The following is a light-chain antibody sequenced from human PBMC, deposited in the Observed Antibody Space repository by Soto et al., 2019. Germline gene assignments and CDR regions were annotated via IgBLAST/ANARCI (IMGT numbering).Light chain of an antibody. V-gene: IGKV3-11*01. J-gene: IGKJ4*01. Sequence: EIVLTQSPATLSLSPGERATLSCRASQSVSSYLAWYQQKPGQAPRLLIYDASNRATGIPARFSGSGSGTNFNLTISNLEPEEFAVYYCQQRSNWPPLTFGGRTKVEMK. CDR3: QQRSNWPPLT. CDR1: QSVSSY. CDR2: DAS.